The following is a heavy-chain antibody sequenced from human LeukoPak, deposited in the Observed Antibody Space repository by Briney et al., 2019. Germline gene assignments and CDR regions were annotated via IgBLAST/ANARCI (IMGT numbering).Heavy chain of an antibody. CDR1: GFTFSSYG. J-gene: IGHJ4*02. CDR2: ISVSVHST. Sequence: PGGSLRLSCAASGFTFSSYGMSWVRQAPGKGLEWVSCISVSVHSTYYADSVKGRFTISRDNSKNTMYLQMNSLRAEDTAVYYCARGSKTAGTIYSFDYWGQGTLVTVSS. CDR3: ARGSKTAGTIYSFDY. D-gene: IGHD6-13*01. V-gene: IGHV3-23*01.